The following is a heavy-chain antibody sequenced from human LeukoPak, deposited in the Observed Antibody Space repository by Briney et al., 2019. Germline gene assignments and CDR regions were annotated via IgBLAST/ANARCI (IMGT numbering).Heavy chain of an antibody. V-gene: IGHV3-23*01. Sequence: GGSLRLSCAASGFTFSSYAMSWVRQAPGKGLEWVSAISGSGGSTYYADSVKGRFTISRDNSKNTLYLQMNSLRAEDTAVYCCAKDFSSIVLLTFDYWGQGTLVTVSS. CDR3: AKDFSSIVLLTFDY. CDR2: ISGSGGST. D-gene: IGHD3-16*02. J-gene: IGHJ4*02. CDR1: GFTFSSYA.